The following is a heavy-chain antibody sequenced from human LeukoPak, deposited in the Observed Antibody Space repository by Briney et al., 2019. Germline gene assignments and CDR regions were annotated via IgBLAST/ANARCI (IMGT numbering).Heavy chain of an antibody. CDR3: ARVNTAMVTGFDY. CDR2: IYYSGST. V-gene: IGHV4-31*03. CDR1: GGSISSGGYY. Sequence: SETLSLTCTVSGGSISSGGYYWSWIRQHPGKGLEWIGYIYYSGSTYYNPSLKSRVTISVDTSKNQFSLKLSSVTAADTAVYYCARVNTAMVTGFDYWAREPWSPSPQ. D-gene: IGHD5-18*01. J-gene: IGHJ4*02.